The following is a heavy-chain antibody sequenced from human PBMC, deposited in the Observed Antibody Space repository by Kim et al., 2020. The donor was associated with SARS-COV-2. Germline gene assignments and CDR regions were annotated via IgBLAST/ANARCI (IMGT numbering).Heavy chain of an antibody. CDR3: ARGYSSGWVGFDY. D-gene: IGHD6-19*01. CDR2: INHSGST. CDR1: GGSFSGYY. J-gene: IGHJ4*02. V-gene: IGHV4-34*01. Sequence: SETLSLTCAVYGGSFSGYYWSWIRQPPGKGLEWIGEINHSGSTNYNPSLKSRVTISVDTSKNQFSLKLSSVTAADTAVYYCARGYSSGWVGFDYWGQGTLVTVSS.